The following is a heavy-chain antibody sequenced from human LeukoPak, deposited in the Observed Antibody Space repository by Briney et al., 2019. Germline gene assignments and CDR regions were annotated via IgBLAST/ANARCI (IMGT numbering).Heavy chain of an antibody. D-gene: IGHD1-1*01. CDR2: INPNSGGT. CDR3: ARGGGGATGIPDAFDI. J-gene: IGHJ3*02. V-gene: IGHV1-2*02. Sequence: ASVKVSCKASGYAFTGYYMHWVRQAPGQGLEWMGWINPNSGGTNYAQKFQGRVTMTRDTSISTAYMELSRLRSDDTAVYYCARGGGGATGIPDAFDIWGQGTMVTVSS. CDR1: GYAFTGYY.